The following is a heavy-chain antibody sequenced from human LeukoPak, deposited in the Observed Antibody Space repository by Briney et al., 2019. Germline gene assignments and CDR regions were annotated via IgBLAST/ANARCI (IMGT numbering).Heavy chain of an antibody. D-gene: IGHD6-19*01. CDR2: IKQDGSEK. J-gene: IGHJ5*02. CDR3: LGGGLYSSGWYWDNWFDP. V-gene: IGHV3-7*01. Sequence: GGSLRLSCAASGFTFSSYWMSWVRQAPGKGLEWVANIKQDGSEKYYVDSVKGRFTISRDNAKNSLYLQMNSLRAEDTAVYFCLGGGLYSSGWYWDNWFDPWGQGTLVTVSS. CDR1: GFTFSSYW.